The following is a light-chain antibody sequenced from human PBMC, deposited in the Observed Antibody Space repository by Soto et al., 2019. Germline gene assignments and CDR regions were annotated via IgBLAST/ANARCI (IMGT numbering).Light chain of an antibody. Sequence: IQLTQSPSSLSASVGDRVTITCRASQGISSYLAWYQQKPGKAPKLLIYAASTLQSGVPSRFSGSGSGTDFTLTISSLQPEDFAVYYCQQRYNWPLAFGGGTKVEIK. CDR3: QQRYNWPLA. CDR1: QGISSY. J-gene: IGKJ4*01. CDR2: AAS. V-gene: IGKV1-9*01.